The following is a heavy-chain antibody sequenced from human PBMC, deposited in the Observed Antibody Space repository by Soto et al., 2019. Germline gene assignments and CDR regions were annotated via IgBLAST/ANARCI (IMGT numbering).Heavy chain of an antibody. J-gene: IGHJ6*02. Sequence: QVQLQESGPGLVKPSGTLSLTCAVSGGSISSTYWWSWVRQPPGKGLEWIGEIYHSGSTNYNPSLKSRVTISVDKSKNRFSLRLSSVTAADTAVYYCARYSAAKPSDYGMDVWGQGTTVTVSS. CDR2: IYHSGST. D-gene: IGHD2-2*02. CDR3: ARYSAAKPSDYGMDV. V-gene: IGHV4-4*02. CDR1: GGSISSTYW.